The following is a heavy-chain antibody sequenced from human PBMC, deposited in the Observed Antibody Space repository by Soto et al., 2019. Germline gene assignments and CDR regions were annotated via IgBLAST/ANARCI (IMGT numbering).Heavy chain of an antibody. CDR2: IVVGSGNT. J-gene: IGHJ6*02. Sequence: AVKVSCKASGFTFTSSAVQWVRQARGQRLEWIGWIVVGSGNTNYAQKFQERVTITRDMSTSTAYMELSSLRSEDTAVYYCAAGSPNPEAILKYYYYHYGMDVWG. D-gene: IGHD5-18*01. CDR1: GFTFTSSA. V-gene: IGHV1-58*01. CDR3: AAGSPNPEAILKYYYYHYGMDV.